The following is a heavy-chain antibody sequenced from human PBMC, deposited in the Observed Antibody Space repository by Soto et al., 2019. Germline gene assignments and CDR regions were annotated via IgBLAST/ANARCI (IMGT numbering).Heavy chain of an antibody. J-gene: IGHJ3*02. CDR3: ATANYDYVWGSYRYTAGAFDI. CDR2: FDPEDGET. CDR1: GYTLTELS. Sequence: AASVKVSCKVSGYTLTELSMHWVRQAPGKGLEWMGGFDPEDGETIYAQKFQGRVTMTEDTSTDTAYMELSSLRSEDTAVYYCATANYDYVWGSYRYTAGAFDIWGQGTMVTVS. V-gene: IGHV1-24*01. D-gene: IGHD3-16*02.